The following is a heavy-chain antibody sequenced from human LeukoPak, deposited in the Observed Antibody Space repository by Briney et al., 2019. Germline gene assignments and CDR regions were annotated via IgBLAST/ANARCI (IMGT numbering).Heavy chain of an antibody. CDR2: ISSDGGTK. V-gene: IGHV3-30*18. CDR3: AKELSAYYFFDS. J-gene: IGHJ4*02. D-gene: IGHD1-26*01. Sequence: EGSLGLSCAASGFTFSSYDIHWVRQAPGKGLEWVAVISSDGGTKYYADSVKGRFTISRDNSKNTLYLQMNSLRAEDTAVYYCAKELSAYYFFDSWGQGTPVTVSS. CDR1: GFTFSSYD.